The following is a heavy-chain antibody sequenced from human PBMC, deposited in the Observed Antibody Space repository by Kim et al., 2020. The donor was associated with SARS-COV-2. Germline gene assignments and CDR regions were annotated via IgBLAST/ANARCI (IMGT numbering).Heavy chain of an antibody. D-gene: IGHD6-13*01. J-gene: IGHJ6*02. Sequence: QKFQGRVTMTRDTSISTAYMELSRLRSDDTAVYYCARGPYSSSLVSGMDVWGQGTTVTVSS. CDR3: ARGPYSSSLVSGMDV. V-gene: IGHV1-2*02.